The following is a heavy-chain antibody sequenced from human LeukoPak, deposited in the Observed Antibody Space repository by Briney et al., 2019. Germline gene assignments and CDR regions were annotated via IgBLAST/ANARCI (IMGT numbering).Heavy chain of an antibody. CDR1: GYFIRSGYY. Sequence: SETLSLTCTVSGYFIRSGYYWSWIRQPPGKGLEWIGYIYYSGSTSYNPSLKSRVTISVDTSKNQFSLKLTSVTAADTAVYYCARTTEGGYTYGYFYYYYMDVWGKGTTVTISS. CDR2: IYYSGST. J-gene: IGHJ6*03. D-gene: IGHD5-18*01. V-gene: IGHV4-61*01. CDR3: ARTTEGGYTYGYFYYYYMDV.